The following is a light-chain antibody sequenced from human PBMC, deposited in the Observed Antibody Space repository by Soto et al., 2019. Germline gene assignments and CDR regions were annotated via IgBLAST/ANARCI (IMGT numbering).Light chain of an antibody. J-gene: IGKJ2*01. Sequence: DIQMTQSPSSLSASVGDTISITCRSFQTISKSLNWYQQRPGKAPKLLIFGASTLHNGVPPRFSGLGSGTHFTLTITNLPPAPDAAYSCQQSHSVPYTFGQGTKVDIQ. CDR2: GAS. V-gene: IGKV1-39*01. CDR1: QTISKS. CDR3: QQSHSVPYT.